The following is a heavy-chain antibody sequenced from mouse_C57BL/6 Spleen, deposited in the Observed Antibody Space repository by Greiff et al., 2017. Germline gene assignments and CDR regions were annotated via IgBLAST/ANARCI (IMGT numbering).Heavy chain of an antibody. D-gene: IGHD2-10*02. V-gene: IGHV1-5*01. Sequence: VQLQQSGTVLARPGASVKMSCKTSGYPFTSYWLHWVKQRPGQGLEWIGAIYPGNSDTSYNQQFKGKAKLTEVTSAITAYMELSSLTNEDSAVYYCTRWNLDYYDYRGQGTTRTGSS. J-gene: IGHJ2*01. CDR2: IYPGNSDT. CDR1: GYPFTSYW. CDR3: TRWNLDYYDY.